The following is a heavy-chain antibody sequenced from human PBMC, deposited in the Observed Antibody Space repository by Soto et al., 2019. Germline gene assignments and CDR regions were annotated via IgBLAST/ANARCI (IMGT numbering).Heavy chain of an antibody. D-gene: IGHD2-8*02. CDR1: GYSFTSYW. Sequence: GESLKISCKGSGYSFTSYWIGWVRQIPGKGLEWMGVIYPGDSDTRYSPSFQGQVIISADKSISTAYLQWSSLKASDTAMYYCARQYVVVYTSEAFDIWGQGTMVT. CDR3: ARQYVVVYTSEAFDI. V-gene: IGHV5-51*01. CDR2: IYPGDSDT. J-gene: IGHJ3*02.